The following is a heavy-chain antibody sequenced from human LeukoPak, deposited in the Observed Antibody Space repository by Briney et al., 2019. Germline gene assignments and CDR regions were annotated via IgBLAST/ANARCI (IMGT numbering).Heavy chain of an antibody. CDR1: GFTFGDYA. J-gene: IGHJ6*03. CDR2: IRSKAYGGTT. Sequence: GTLRLSCTASGFTFGDYAMSWFRQAPGKGLEWVGFIRSKAYGGTTEYAASVKGRFTISRDDSKSIAYLQMNSLKTEDTAVYYCTRVGRDYYYYYMDVWGKGTTVTVSS. CDR3: TRVGRDYYYYYMDV. V-gene: IGHV3-49*03.